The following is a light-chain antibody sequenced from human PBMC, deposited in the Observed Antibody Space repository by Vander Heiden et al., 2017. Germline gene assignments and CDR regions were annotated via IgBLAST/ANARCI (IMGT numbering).Light chain of an antibody. CDR2: GAA. CDR3: LQYHNWPPWT. J-gene: IGKJ1*01. V-gene: IGKV3-15*01. Sequence: EVVMTQSPGTLSASPGERATLSCRASQSVNNNLAWYQQKPGQSPRLLIYGAAKRATGIPARFSGSGSGTEFTLTISSRESEDFAVYYCLQYHNWPPWTFGQGTKVEIK. CDR1: QSVNNN.